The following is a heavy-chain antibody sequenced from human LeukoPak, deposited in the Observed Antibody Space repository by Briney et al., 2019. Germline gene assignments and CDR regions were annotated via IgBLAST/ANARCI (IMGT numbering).Heavy chain of an antibody. CDR1: GFTFSSYA. J-gene: IGHJ4*02. CDR2: ISGSGGST. CDR3: AKWTGHSGWGDY. Sequence: GGSLRLSCAASGFTFSSYAMSWVRQAPGKGLEWVSAISGSGGSTYYADSEKGRFTISRDNSKNTLYLQMNSLRAEDTAVYYCAKWTGHSGWGDYWGQGTLVTVSS. V-gene: IGHV3-23*01. D-gene: IGHD6-19*01.